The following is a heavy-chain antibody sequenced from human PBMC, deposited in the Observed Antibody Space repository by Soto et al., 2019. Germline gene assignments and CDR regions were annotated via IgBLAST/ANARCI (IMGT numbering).Heavy chain of an antibody. Sequence: SGFTFTSYAMHWVRQAPGKGLEWVAVISYDGSNKYYADSVKGRFTISRDNSKNTLYLQMNSLRAEDTAVYYCAKAEHYYGMDVWGQGTTVTVSS. CDR2: ISYDGSNK. CDR1: GFTFTSYA. V-gene: IGHV3-30-3*02. CDR3: AKAEHYYGMDV. J-gene: IGHJ6*02.